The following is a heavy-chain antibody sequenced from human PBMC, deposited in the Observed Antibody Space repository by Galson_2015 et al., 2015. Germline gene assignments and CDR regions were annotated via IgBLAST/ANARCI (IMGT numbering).Heavy chain of an antibody. CDR2: ISGSGGST. CDR1: GFTFSSYA. CDR3: AKVCEGLLRYGLGYFDY. V-gene: IGHV3-23*01. J-gene: IGHJ4*02. Sequence: SLRLSCAASGFTFSSYAMSWVRQAPGKGLEWVSAISGSGGSTYYADSVKGRFTISRDNSKNTLYLQMNSLRAEDTAVYYCAKVCEGLLRYGLGYFDYWGQGTLVTVSS. D-gene: IGHD3-9*01.